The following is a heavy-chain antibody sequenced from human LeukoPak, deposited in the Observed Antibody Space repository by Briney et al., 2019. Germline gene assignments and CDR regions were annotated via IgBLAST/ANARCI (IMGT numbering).Heavy chain of an antibody. V-gene: IGHV1-3*01. CDR2: IDAGNGNT. D-gene: IGHD6-19*01. CDR1: GYTFTSYA. Sequence: AASVKVSCKASGYTFTSYAMHWVRQAPGQRLEWMGWIDAGNGNTKYSQKFQGRVTITRDTSASTAYMELSRLRSDDTAVYYCARDHIAVAGIDYWGQGTLVTVSS. J-gene: IGHJ4*02. CDR3: ARDHIAVAGIDY.